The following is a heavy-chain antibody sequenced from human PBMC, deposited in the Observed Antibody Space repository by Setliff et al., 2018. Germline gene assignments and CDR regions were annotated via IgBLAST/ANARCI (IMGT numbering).Heavy chain of an antibody. CDR3: VREGVDSRSSTDYRYYMDV. CDR1: GGTFSSYG. CDR2: TIPIFGTT. V-gene: IGHV1-69*05. D-gene: IGHD3-22*01. Sequence: SVKVSCKASGGTFSSYGISWVRQAPGQGPEWMGGTIPIFGTTDYAQKFQGGATIITDESTSTAFMQLSSLRSEDTAVYYCVREGVDSRSSTDYRYYMDVWGKGTTVTVSS. J-gene: IGHJ6*03.